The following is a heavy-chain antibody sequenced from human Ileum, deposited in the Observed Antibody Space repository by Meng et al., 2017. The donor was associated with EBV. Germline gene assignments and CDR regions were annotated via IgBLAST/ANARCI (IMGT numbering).Heavy chain of an antibody. V-gene: IGHV4-59*08. J-gene: IGHJ4*02. CDR2: IYYRGST. Sequence: VRVPDAGPARVYPSETLSLTCTVSGGSISSYYWSWIRQPPGKGLEWIGYIYYRGSTNYNPSLKSRVTISVDTSKNQFSLNLSSVTAADTAVYYCARGGWSLDYWGQGTLVTVSS. CDR3: ARGGWSLDY. CDR1: GGSISSYY. D-gene: IGHD2-15*01.